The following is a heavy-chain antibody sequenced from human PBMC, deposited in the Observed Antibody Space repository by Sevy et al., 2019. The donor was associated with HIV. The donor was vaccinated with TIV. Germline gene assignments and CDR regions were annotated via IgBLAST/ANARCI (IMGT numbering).Heavy chain of an antibody. CDR3: ARDNLLPIMVSMVRGALSYYFDY. Sequence: GGSLRLSCAASGFTFSSYGMHWVRQAPGKGLEWVAVIWYDGINRYYADSVKGRFTISRDNSKNTVYLQMNSLRAEDTAVYYCARDNLLPIMVSMVRGALSYYFDYWGQGTLVTVSS. D-gene: IGHD3-10*01. CDR2: IWYDGINR. V-gene: IGHV3-33*01. CDR1: GFTFSSYG. J-gene: IGHJ4*02.